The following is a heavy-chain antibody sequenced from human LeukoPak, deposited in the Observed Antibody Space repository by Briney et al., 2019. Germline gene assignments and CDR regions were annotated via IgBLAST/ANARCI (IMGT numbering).Heavy chain of an antibody. D-gene: IGHD6-19*01. CDR3: ARRHSSGWNDY. CDR2: INPNSGGT. Sequence: ASVKVSCKASGYTFTGYYMHWVRQAPGQGLEWMGWINPNSGGTNYAQKFQGWVTMTRDTSIGTAYMELSRLRSDDTAVYYCARRHSSGWNDYWGQGTLVTVSS. V-gene: IGHV1-2*04. CDR1: GYTFTGYY. J-gene: IGHJ4*02.